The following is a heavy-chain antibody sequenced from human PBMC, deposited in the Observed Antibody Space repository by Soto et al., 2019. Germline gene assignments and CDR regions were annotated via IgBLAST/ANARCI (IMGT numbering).Heavy chain of an antibody. CDR3: ARDASAPSYYCYGMDV. Sequence: SETLSLTCTVSGGSVSSGNYYWSWIRQPPXQGLEWIAYIYYSGSTNYNPSLESRVTISVDASKNQFSLKLSSVTAADTAVYYCARDASAPSYYCYGMDVWGQGTTVNVSS. D-gene: IGHD6-13*01. CDR2: IYYSGST. J-gene: IGHJ6*02. CDR1: GGSVSSGNYY. V-gene: IGHV4-61*01.